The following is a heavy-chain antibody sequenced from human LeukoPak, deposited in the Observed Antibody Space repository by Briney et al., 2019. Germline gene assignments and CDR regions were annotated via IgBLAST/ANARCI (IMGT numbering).Heavy chain of an antibody. J-gene: IGHJ5*02. Sequence: SETLSLTCTVSGGSMTSYYWTWIRQPAGEGLEWIGRIYYSGSTNYNPSLKSRVTISVDTSKNQFSLNLKSVTAADTAVYYCARSRQIFGVAENWFDPWGQGTLVTVSS. D-gene: IGHD3-3*01. CDR1: GGSMTSYY. V-gene: IGHV4-4*07. CDR2: IYYSGST. CDR3: ARSRQIFGVAENWFDP.